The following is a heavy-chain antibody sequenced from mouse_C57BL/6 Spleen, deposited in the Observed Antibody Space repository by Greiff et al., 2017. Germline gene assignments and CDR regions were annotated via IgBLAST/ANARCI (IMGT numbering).Heavy chain of an antibody. CDR1: GYTFTSYW. J-gene: IGHJ4*01. V-gene: IGHV1-50*01. CDR2: IDPSDSYT. CDR3: ARGEDYAMDY. Sequence: QVQLQQPGAELVKPGASVKLSCKASGYTFTSYWMQWVKQRPGQGLEWIGEIDPSDSYTNYNQKVKGKATLTVDTSSSTAYMQLSSLTSEDSAVYYCARGEDYAMDYWGQGTSVTVSS.